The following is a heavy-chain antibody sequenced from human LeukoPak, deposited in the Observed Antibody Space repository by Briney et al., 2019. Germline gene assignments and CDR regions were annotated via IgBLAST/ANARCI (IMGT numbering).Heavy chain of an antibody. CDR3: ARARSVEIATKMHLFDY. J-gene: IGHJ4*02. D-gene: IGHD5-24*01. Sequence: PGGSLRLSCAASGFTFSSYSMNWVRQAPGKGLEWVSSISSSSSYIYYADSVKGRFTISRDNAKNSLYLQMNSLRAEDTAVYYCARARSVEIATKMHLFDYWGQGTLVTVSS. V-gene: IGHV3-21*01. CDR2: ISSSSSYI. CDR1: GFTFSSYS.